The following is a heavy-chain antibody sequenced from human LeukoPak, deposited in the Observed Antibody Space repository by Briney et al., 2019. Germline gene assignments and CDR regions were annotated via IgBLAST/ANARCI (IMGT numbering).Heavy chain of an antibody. V-gene: IGHV3-30*18. Sequence: GGSLRLSCAASGFTFSSYGMHWVRQAPGKGLEWVAIISYDGSNKYYGDSMKGRFTISRDNSKNTLYLQMNSLRAEDTAVYYCAKELNSSGWNKGYYYGMDVWGQGTMVIVSS. J-gene: IGHJ6*02. D-gene: IGHD6-19*01. CDR2: ISYDGSNK. CDR3: AKELNSSGWNKGYYYGMDV. CDR1: GFTFSSYG.